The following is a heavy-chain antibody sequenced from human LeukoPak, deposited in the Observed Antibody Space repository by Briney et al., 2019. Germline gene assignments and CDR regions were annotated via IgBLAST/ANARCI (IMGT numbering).Heavy chain of an antibody. CDR1: GFNLSSYW. D-gene: IGHD6-13*01. CDR2: IKQDGSEK. J-gene: IGHJ4*02. Sequence: GSLRLSFAASGFNLSSYWIGLVRQASGKGLEWVANIKQDGSEKYYVDSVKGRFTISRDNAKNSLYLQMNSLRAEDTAVYYCARLAAAGYYFDYWGQGTLVTVSS. CDR3: ARLAAAGYYFDY. V-gene: IGHV3-7*01.